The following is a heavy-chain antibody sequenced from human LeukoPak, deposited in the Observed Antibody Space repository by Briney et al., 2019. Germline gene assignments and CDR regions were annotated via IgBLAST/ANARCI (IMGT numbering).Heavy chain of an antibody. CDR3: ARVVGYYDSSGYYDWESRDAFDI. CDR2: INPYNGNT. D-gene: IGHD3-22*01. V-gene: IGHV1-18*01. Sequence: ASVKVSCKASGYTFTSYGISWVRQAPGQGLEWMGWINPYNGNTNYAQKLQGRVTMTTDTSTSTAYMELRSLRSDDTAVYYCARVVGYYDSSGYYDWESRDAFDIWGQGTMVTVSS. CDR1: GYTFTSYG. J-gene: IGHJ3*02.